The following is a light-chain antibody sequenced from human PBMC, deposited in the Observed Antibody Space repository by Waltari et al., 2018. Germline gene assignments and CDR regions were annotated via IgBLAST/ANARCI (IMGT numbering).Light chain of an antibody. V-gene: IGKV1-13*02. J-gene: IGKJ2*01. Sequence: AIQLTQSPSSLSASVGDSVTISCRASQGIRSQLAWYQQKPGKAPKLLIYDASNLGSGVPSRFSGSGSGTEFTLTISSLQPDDFATYYCQQYNRYSYTFGQGTKLEIK. CDR2: DAS. CDR3: QQYNRYSYT. CDR1: QGIRSQ.